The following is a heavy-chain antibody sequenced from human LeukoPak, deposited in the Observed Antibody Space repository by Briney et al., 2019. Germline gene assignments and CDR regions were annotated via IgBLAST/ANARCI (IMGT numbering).Heavy chain of an antibody. Sequence: ASVTVSCKASGGTLSIYAISWVRQAPGQGLEWMGGIVPLIGTAHYAEKFRGRVTITTDGSTNTAYMELNSLTSEDTAVYYCARGDRVVPPLYYYYCYLDVWGNGTTVTVSS. CDR2: IVPLIGTA. CDR3: ARGDRVVPPLYYYYCYLDV. D-gene: IGHD2-15*01. J-gene: IGHJ6*03. CDR1: GGTLSIYA. V-gene: IGHV1-69*05.